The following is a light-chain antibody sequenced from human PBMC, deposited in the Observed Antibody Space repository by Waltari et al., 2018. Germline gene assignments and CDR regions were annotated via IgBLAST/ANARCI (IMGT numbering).Light chain of an antibody. CDR1: SSNIGGHA. CDR2: SDH. CDR3: SSWDDSLQGWL. J-gene: IGLJ3*02. V-gene: IGLV1-44*01. Sequence: QSVLTQPPSASGTPGQRVTISCSGSSSNIGGHAVNWYQQLPGTAPKLLIYSDHHRPSGVPERFSGSRSGASASLAISGLQSDDEADYYCSSWDDSLQGWLFGGGTKLTVL.